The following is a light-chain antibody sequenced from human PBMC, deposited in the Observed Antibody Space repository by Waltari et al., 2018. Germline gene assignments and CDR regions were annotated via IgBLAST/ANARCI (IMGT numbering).Light chain of an antibody. Sequence: IVLTQSPATLSLSPGDRSTLSCRASQSINTYLAWYQKKPGQAPRLLIYDAANRATGIPARFSGSGSGIDFTLIISSLEPEDFAVYYCQQRSNWPPITFGQGTRLEMK. CDR3: QQRSNWPPIT. CDR2: DAA. V-gene: IGKV3-11*01. J-gene: IGKJ5*01. CDR1: QSINTY.